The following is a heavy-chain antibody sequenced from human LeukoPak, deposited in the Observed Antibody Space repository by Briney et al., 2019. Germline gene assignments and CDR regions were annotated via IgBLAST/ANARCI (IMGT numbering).Heavy chain of an antibody. D-gene: IGHD3-22*01. Sequence: GASVKVSCKASGYTFTSYYMHWVRQAPGQGLEWMGWINPNSGGTNYAQKFQGRVTMTRDTSISTAYMELSRLRSDDTAVYYCARGNNRVVITLYYFDYWGQGTLVTVSS. CDR2: INPNSGGT. V-gene: IGHV1-2*02. CDR1: GYTFTSYY. CDR3: ARGNNRVVITLYYFDY. J-gene: IGHJ4*02.